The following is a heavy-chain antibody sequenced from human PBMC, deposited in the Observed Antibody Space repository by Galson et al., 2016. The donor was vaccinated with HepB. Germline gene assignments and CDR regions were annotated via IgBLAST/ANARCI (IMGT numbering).Heavy chain of an antibody. Sequence: SLRLSCAASRFSFSNHGMHWVRQAPGKGLEWVAFISYDGNNKYYADSVKGRFTISRGNSKNTLFLQMNSLRAEDTAVYYCAKDLRGYYDFLFGMDVWGQGTTVTVSS. CDR1: RFSFSNHG. CDR3: AKDLRGYYDFLFGMDV. V-gene: IGHV3-30*18. CDR2: ISYDGNNK. D-gene: IGHD3-3*01. J-gene: IGHJ6*02.